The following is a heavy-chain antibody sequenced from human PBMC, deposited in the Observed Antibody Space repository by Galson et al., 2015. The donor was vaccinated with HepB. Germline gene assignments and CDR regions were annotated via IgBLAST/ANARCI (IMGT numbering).Heavy chain of an antibody. J-gene: IGHJ4*02. D-gene: IGHD5-24*01. Sequence: SLRLSCEAPGFIFSDYPMHWVRQAPGQGLEWVAVISYDGSNTHCTHYVKGRFTISRDNSNNTLYLQMNSLRGEDTAVYYCARDGRGDGYNYPFHWGQGTLVTVSS. CDR3: ARDGRGDGYNYPFH. CDR1: GFIFSDYP. CDR2: ISYDGSNT. V-gene: IGHV3-30*04.